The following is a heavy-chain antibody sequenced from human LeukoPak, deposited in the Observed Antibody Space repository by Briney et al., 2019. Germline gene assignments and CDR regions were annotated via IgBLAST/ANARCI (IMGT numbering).Heavy chain of an antibody. J-gene: IGHJ4*02. CDR2: ISAYNGNT. V-gene: IGHV1-18*01. CDR1: GYTFTSYG. CDR3: ARDRPGCSGGSCYFDY. D-gene: IGHD2-15*01. Sequence: GASVKVSCKASGYTFTSYGISWVRQAPGQGLEWMGWISAYNGNTNYAQKLQGRVTMTTDTSTSTAYMELRSLRSDDTAVYYCARDRPGCSGGSCYFDYWGQGTLVTVSS.